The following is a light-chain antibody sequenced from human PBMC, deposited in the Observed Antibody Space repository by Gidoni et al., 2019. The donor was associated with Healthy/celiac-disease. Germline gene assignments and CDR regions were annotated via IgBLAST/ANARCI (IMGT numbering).Light chain of an antibody. Sequence: EIVMTQSPATLSVSPGERATLSCRARQSVSSNLAWYQQKPGQVPRLLIYGASTRATGIPARFSGSGSGTEFTLTISSLQSEDFAVYYCQQYNNWPLFGGGTKVEIK. CDR1: QSVSSN. V-gene: IGKV3-15*01. CDR3: QQYNNWPL. CDR2: GAS. J-gene: IGKJ4*01.